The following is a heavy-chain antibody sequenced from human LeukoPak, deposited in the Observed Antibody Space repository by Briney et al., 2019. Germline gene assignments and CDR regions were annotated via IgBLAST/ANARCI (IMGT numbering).Heavy chain of an antibody. Sequence: ASVKVSCKASGYTFTSCYMHWVRQAPGQGLEWMGIINSSGGTTSSAQKFQGRVTMTRDTSTSTVYMELSSLRSEDTAVYYCAREFGEGAIDIWGQGTMVTVSS. J-gene: IGHJ3*02. D-gene: IGHD3-10*01. CDR2: INSSGGTT. CDR3: AREFGEGAIDI. CDR1: GYTFTSCY. V-gene: IGHV1-46*01.